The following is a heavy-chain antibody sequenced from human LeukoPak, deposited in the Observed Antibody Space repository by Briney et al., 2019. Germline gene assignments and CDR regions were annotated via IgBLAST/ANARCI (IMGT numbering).Heavy chain of an antibody. Sequence: GGTLRLSCAASGFTFSSYGMSWVRQAPGKGLEWVSAISGSGGSTYYADSVKGRFTISRDNSKNTLYLQMNSLRAEDTAVYYCAKDRGSCSSSWYPGYYYYYMDVWGKGTTVTISS. CDR3: AKDRGSCSSSWYPGYYYYYMDV. CDR1: GFTFSSYG. D-gene: IGHD6-13*01. J-gene: IGHJ6*03. V-gene: IGHV3-23*01. CDR2: ISGSGGST.